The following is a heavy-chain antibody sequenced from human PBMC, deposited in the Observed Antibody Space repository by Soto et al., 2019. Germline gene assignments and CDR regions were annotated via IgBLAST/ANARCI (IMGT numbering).Heavy chain of an antibody. CDR1: GGTFSSYT. V-gene: IGHV1-69*08. Sequence: QVQLVQSGAEVKKPGSSVKVSCKASGGTFSSYTISWVRQAPGQGLEWMGRIIPILGIANYAQKFQGRVTITADQSTSTAYMELSSLRSEDTAVYYCARENNTYTGAFDYWGQGTLVTVSS. CDR3: ARENNTYTGAFDY. D-gene: IGHD1-20*01. CDR2: IIPILGIA. J-gene: IGHJ4*02.